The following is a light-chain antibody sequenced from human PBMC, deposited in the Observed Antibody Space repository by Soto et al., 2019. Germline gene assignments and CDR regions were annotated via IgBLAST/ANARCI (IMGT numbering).Light chain of an antibody. CDR1: QGISTY. V-gene: IGKV3-11*01. Sequence: EIVLTQSPATLSLSPGERATLSCRASQGISTYLAWYQQKPGQAPRLLIYDASSRATGIPARFSGSGSETDFTLTINILEPEDFAVYYCQQRSTWPPIFGPGTKVAIK. CDR3: QQRSTWPPI. J-gene: IGKJ3*01. CDR2: DAS.